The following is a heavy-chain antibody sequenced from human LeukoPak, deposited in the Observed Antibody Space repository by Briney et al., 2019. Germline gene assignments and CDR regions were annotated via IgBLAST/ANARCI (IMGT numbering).Heavy chain of an antibody. CDR2: ISSSSSYR. V-gene: IGHV3-21*01. D-gene: IGHD3-16*01. CDR3: ARDNDSRDPPHFDY. J-gene: IGHJ4*02. Sequence: PGGSLRLSCAASGFTLSSYSMNWVRQAPGKGLEWVSSISSSSSYRYYADSVKGRFTISRDNAKNSLYLQMNSLRAEDTAVYYCARDNDSRDPPHFDYWGQGTLVTVSS. CDR1: GFTLSSYS.